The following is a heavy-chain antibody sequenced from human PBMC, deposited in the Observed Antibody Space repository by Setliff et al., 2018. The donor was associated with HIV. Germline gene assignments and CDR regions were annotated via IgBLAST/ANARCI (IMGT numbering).Heavy chain of an antibody. D-gene: IGHD2-8*02. J-gene: IGHJ5*02. CDR3: ARVSSTYWSKDWFDT. Sequence: LSCAASGFTFSSHAMTWVRQAPGQGLEWIGEINHSGRTKYSPSLRSRVSISVDTSKNQFSLKLSSVTAADTAVYYCARVSSTYWSKDWFDTWGQGALVTVSS. V-gene: IGHV4-34*01. CDR2: INHSGRT. CDR1: GFTFSSHA.